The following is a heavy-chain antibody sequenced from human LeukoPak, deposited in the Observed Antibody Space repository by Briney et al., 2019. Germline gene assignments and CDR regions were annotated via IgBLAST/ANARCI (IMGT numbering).Heavy chain of an antibody. CDR2: IYGST. D-gene: IGHD6-19*01. V-gene: IGHV4-59*01. CDR3: ARGGSGWHYFDC. J-gene: IGHJ4*02. CDR1: GGSISSYY. Sequence: SETLSLTCTVSGGSISSYYWSWIRQPPGKGLEWIGYIYGSTNYNPSLKSRVTISVDRSKNQFSLKLSSVTAADTAVYYCARGGSGWHYFDCWGQGTLVTVSS.